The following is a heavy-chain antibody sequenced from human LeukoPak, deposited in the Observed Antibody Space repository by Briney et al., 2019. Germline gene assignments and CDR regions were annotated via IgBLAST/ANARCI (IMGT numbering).Heavy chain of an antibody. D-gene: IGHD3-9*01. Sequence: PSETLSLTCTVSGGSISSYYWSWIRQPAGKGLEWIGCIYTSGSTNYNPSLKSRVTMSVDTSKNQFSLKLSSVTAADTAVYYCARDHALRYFGWLSTPTVYYYYGMDVWGQGTTVTVSS. CDR1: GGSISSYY. CDR2: IYTSGST. CDR3: ARDHALRYFGWLSTPTVYYYYGMDV. J-gene: IGHJ6*02. V-gene: IGHV4-4*07.